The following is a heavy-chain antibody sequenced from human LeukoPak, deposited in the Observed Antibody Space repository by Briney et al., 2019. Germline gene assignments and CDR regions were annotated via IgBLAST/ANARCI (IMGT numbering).Heavy chain of an antibody. CDR3: AASTVSGGFDI. D-gene: IGHD1-14*01. CDR1: GFTVGNAW. V-gene: IGHV3-15*05. J-gene: IGHJ3*02. CDR2: VKSKSSGGTS. Sequence: PGGSLRLSCAASGFTVGNAWMSWVRQAPGKGLDWVGRVKSKSSGGTSDYAAVVKGRSTISRDDSENTLYLQMNSLKTEDTGVYYCAASTVSGGFDIWGQGTMVTVSS.